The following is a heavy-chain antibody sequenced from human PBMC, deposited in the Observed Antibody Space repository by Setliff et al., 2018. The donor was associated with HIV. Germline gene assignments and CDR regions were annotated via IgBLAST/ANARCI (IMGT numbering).Heavy chain of an antibody. CDR2: ISAYNVNT. CDR1: GYTFTSYG. D-gene: IGHD6-13*01. J-gene: IGHJ4*02. Sequence: ASVKVSCKASGYTFTSYGISWVRQAPGQGLEWMGWISAYNVNTNYAQKFQGRVTMTTDTSTSTAYMELRSLSSVTAADTAVYYCARDGYSSSWYVISGSFDYWGQGILVTVSS. CDR3: ARDGYSSSWYVISGSFDY. V-gene: IGHV1-18*01.